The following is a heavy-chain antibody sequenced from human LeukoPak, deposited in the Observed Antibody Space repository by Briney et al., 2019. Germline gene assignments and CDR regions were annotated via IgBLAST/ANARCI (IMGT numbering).Heavy chain of an antibody. CDR1: GFTFSSYW. CDR2: INGDGGST. D-gene: IGHD3-10*01. CDR3: AKSPGVLLWFGSFDY. Sequence: GGSLRLSCVASGFTFSSYWIHWVRQAPGKGPVWVSRINGDGGSTDYADSVKGRFTVSRDNSKNTVYLQMNSLRAEDTAIYYCAKSPGVLLWFGSFDYWGQGTLVTVSS. J-gene: IGHJ4*02. V-gene: IGHV3-74*01.